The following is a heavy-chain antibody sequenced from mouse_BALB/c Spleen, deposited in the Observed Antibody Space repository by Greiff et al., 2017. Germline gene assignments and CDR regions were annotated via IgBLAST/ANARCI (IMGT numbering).Heavy chain of an antibody. CDR3: ARQDYGNLYYYAMDY. Sequence: EVQRVESGPGLVKPSQSLSLTCTVTGYSITSDYAWNWIRQFPGNKLEWMGYISYSGSTSYNPSLKSRISITRDTSKNQFFLQLNSVTTEDTATYYCARQDYGNLYYYAMDYWGQGTSVTVSS. CDR2: ISYSGST. CDR1: GYSITSDYA. D-gene: IGHD2-1*01. J-gene: IGHJ4*01. V-gene: IGHV3-2*02.